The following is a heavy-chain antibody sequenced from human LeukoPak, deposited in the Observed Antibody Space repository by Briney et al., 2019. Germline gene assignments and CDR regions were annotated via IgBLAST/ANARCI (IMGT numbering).Heavy chain of an antibody. CDR2: IWYDGSNK. J-gene: IGHJ5*02. CDR3: ARDPSDIVVVNWFDP. D-gene: IGHD2-2*01. V-gene: IGHV3-33*01. Sequence: GGSLRLSCAASGFTFSSYGMHWVRQAPGKELEWVAVIWYDGSNKYYADSVKGRFTISRDNSKKTLYLQMNSLRAEATAVYYCARDPSDIVVVNWFDPWGQGTLVTVSS. CDR1: GFTFSSYG.